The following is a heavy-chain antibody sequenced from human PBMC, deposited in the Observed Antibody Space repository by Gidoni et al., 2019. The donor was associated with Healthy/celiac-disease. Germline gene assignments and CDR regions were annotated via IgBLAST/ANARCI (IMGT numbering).Heavy chain of an antibody. CDR3: ARGSPGGVVMVYAY. CDR1: GGSFSGDY. CDR2: INHSGNT. J-gene: IGHJ4*02. Sequence: QVPLQHGGAGLSTPSEPLSLPCVVYGGSFSGDYWSWIRQPPGKGLEWIGEINHSGNTNYNLSLKSRVIISVDTSKNQFSLKLSSVTAADTAVYYCARGSPGGVVMVYAYWGQGTLVTVSS. V-gene: IGHV4-34*01. D-gene: IGHD2-8*01.